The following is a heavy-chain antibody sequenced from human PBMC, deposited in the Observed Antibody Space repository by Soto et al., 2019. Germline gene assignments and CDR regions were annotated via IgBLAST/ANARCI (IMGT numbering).Heavy chain of an antibody. CDR3: AKDPDYYYDSSGYYIDY. D-gene: IGHD3-22*01. Sequence: SVKVSCKASGGTFSSYAISWVRQAPGQGLEWMGGIIPIFGTANYAQKFQGRVTITADESTSTAYMELSSLRSEDTAVYYCAKDPDYYYDSSGYYIDYWGQGTLVTVSS. V-gene: IGHV1-69*13. CDR1: GGTFSSYA. J-gene: IGHJ4*02. CDR2: IIPIFGTA.